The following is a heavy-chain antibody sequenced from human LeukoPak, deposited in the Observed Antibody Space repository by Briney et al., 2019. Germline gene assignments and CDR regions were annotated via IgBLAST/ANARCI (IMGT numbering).Heavy chain of an antibody. D-gene: IGHD3-3*01. CDR2: ISGSGGST. J-gene: IGHJ4*02. Sequence: QPGGSLRLSCAASGFTFSSYAMSWVRQAPGKGLEWVSAISGSGGSTYYADSVKGRFTISRDNSKNTLYLQMNSLRSEDTAVYYCARGDFWSGYQRQSPLNYWGQGTLVTVSS. CDR1: GFTFSSYA. CDR3: ARGDFWSGYQRQSPLNY. V-gene: IGHV3-23*01.